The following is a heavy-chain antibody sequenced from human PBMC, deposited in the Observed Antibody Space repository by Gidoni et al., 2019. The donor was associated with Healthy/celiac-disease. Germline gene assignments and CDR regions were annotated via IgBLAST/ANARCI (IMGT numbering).Heavy chain of an antibody. CDR2: IYYSGST. CDR3: AREGYLYGSAIPHFDY. J-gene: IGHJ4*02. CDR1: GGSISSGGYY. Sequence: QVQLQESGPGLVKPSQTLSLTCTVSGGSISSGGYYWSWLRQHPGKGLEWIGYIYYSGSTYYNPSLKSRVTISVDTSKNQFSLKLSSVTAADTAVYYCAREGYLYGSAIPHFDYWGQGTLVTVSS. D-gene: IGHD3-10*01. V-gene: IGHV4-31*03.